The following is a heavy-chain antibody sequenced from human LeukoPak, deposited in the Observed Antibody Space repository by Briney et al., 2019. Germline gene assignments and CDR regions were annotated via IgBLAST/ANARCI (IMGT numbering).Heavy chain of an antibody. D-gene: IGHD1-14*01. Sequence: GGSLRLSCAASGFTFSSYWMSWVRQAPGKGLDWVAFIRYDGNNKLYADSVKGRFTISRDNSKNTLYLHINSLRAEDTAVYYCVKDNPLDYWGQGTLVIVSS. CDR2: IRYDGNNK. CDR3: VKDNPLDY. J-gene: IGHJ4*02. V-gene: IGHV3-30*02. CDR1: GFTFSSYW.